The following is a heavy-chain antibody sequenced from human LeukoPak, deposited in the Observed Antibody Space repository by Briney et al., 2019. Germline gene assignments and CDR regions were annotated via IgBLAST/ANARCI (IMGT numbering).Heavy chain of an antibody. CDR3: ARHRRVQQLIWFDP. J-gene: IGHJ5*02. Sequence: SETLSLTCTVSGYFISSGYYWGWIGQPPGKGLQWIGSIHHSGSTYYNPSLKSRVTISVDTSKNQFSLKLSSVTAADTAVYYCARHRRVQQLIWFDPWGQGTLVTVSS. CDR2: IHHSGST. D-gene: IGHD6-13*01. CDR1: GYFISSGYY. V-gene: IGHV4-38-2*02.